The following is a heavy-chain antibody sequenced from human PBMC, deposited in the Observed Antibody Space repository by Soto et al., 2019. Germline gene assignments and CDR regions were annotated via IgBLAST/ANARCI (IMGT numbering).Heavy chain of an antibody. D-gene: IGHD4-17*01. Sequence: QVQLQESGPGLLKPSQTLSLTCNVSGDSINKGEYYWSWFRQPPGKGLEWIGYIYYNEVTYYNPSLKRRPTISLETSKNQFSLQLTSVTAADTAVYYCARDHTVTTGSFDIWGPGTMVTVSS. CDR3: ARDHTVTTGSFDI. CDR1: GDSINKGEYY. J-gene: IGHJ3*02. CDR2: IYYNEVT. V-gene: IGHV4-30-4*01.